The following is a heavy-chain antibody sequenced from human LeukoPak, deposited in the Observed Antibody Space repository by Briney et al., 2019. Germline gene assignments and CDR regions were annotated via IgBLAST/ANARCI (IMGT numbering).Heavy chain of an antibody. D-gene: IGHD3-3*01. J-gene: IGHJ6*03. CDR2: ISDSGTTI. CDR1: GFTFSSYS. V-gene: IGHV3-48*01. Sequence: PGGSLRLSCAASGFTFSSYSMNWVRQAPGKGLEWVSYISDSGTTIYYADSVKGRFTISRSSAWSSLYLQMSSLRAEDTAVYYCARRTTIFGVGYYMDVWGKGTTVTVS. CDR3: ARRTTIFGVGYYMDV.